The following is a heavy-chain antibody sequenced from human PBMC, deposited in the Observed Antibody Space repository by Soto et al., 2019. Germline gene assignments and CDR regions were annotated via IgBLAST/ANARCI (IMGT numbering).Heavy chain of an antibody. D-gene: IGHD5-18*01. Sequence: ASVKVSCKASGYTFTSYGISWVRQAPGQGLEWMGWISAYNGNTNYAQKLQGRVTMTTDTSTSTAYMELRSLRSDDTAVYYCARVSSVYSYGYVLYWRQGTLVNGSS. J-gene: IGHJ4*02. CDR2: ISAYNGNT. CDR3: ARVSSVYSYGYVLY. CDR1: GYTFTSYG. V-gene: IGHV1-18*01.